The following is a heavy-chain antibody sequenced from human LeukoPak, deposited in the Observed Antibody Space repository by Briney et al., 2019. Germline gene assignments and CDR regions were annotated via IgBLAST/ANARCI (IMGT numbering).Heavy chain of an antibody. CDR1: GVTFRGYI. CDR3: AATPSSGWYVHYFDD. Sequence: PGGALRLSCAASGVTFRGYIMKWGCEAPGGGVERGSSICSGNSYIYYADTVKGRFTISRDNAKNSLYLQMNNLRAEDTAVYYCAATPSSGWYVHYFDDWGQGTLVTVSS. CDR2: ICSGNSYI. D-gene: IGHD6-19*01. V-gene: IGHV3-21*01. J-gene: IGHJ4*02.